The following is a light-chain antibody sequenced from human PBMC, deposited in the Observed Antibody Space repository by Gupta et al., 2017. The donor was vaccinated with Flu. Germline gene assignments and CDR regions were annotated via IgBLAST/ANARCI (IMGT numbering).Light chain of an antibody. CDR1: RSLLHSTGYNY. V-gene: IGKV2-28*01. CDR3: RQPRKTPLT. J-gene: IGKJ4*01. Sequence: DIVMTQSPLSLPVTPGEPASISCSSSRSLLHSTGYNYLHWYLQKPGQSPHRLIYYGSNRADGGAERSSGSRAGTDVSLKKSRVEEDDVGGYYCRQPRKTPLTFGEGTKVEIK. CDR2: YGS.